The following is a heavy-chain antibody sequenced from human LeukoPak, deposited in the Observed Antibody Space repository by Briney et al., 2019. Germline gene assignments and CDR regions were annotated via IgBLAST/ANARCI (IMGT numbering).Heavy chain of an antibody. Sequence: ASAKVSCKASGYTFTSYDINWVRQATGQGLEWMGWMNPNSGNTGYAQKFQGRVTMTRNTSISTAYMELSSLRSEDTAVYYCARGSRARWDIVVVPAAIVDYWGQGTLVTVSS. CDR2: MNPNSGNT. D-gene: IGHD2-2*01. J-gene: IGHJ4*02. CDR1: GYTFTSYD. V-gene: IGHV1-8*01. CDR3: ARGSRARWDIVVVPAAIVDY.